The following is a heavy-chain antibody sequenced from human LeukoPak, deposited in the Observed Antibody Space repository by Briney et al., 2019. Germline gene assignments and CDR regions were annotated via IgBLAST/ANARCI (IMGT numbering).Heavy chain of an antibody. Sequence: GGSLRLSCAASGFTFSSYAMSWVRQAPGKGLEWVSAISGSGGSTYYADSVKGRFTISRDNSKNTLYLQMNSLRAEDTAVYYCAKDHVVVTATSADYWGQGALVTVSS. D-gene: IGHD2-21*02. V-gene: IGHV3-23*01. CDR1: GFTFSSYA. CDR3: AKDHVVVTATSADY. CDR2: ISGSGGST. J-gene: IGHJ4*02.